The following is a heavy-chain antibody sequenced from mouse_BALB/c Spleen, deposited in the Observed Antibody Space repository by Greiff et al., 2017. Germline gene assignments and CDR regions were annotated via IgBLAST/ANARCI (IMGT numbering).Heavy chain of an antibody. Sequence: EVKVVESGGGLVQPGGSMKLSCVASGFTFSNYWMNWVRQSPEKGLEWVAEIRLKSNNYATHYAESVKGRFTISRDDSKSSVYLQMSNLRAEDTGIYYCTREKDYVFAYGGQGTLVTVSA. J-gene: IGHJ3*01. CDR3: TREKDYVFAY. CDR2: IRLKSNNYAT. V-gene: IGHV6-6*02. D-gene: IGHD2-4*01. CDR1: GFTFSNYW.